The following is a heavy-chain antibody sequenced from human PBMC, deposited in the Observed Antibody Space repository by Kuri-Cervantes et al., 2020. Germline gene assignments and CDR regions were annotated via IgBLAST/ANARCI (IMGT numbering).Heavy chain of an antibody. Sequence: SVKVSCKASGYTFTSYGISWVRQAPGQGLEWMGGIIPIFGTANYAQKFQGRVTITADESTSTAYMELSSLRSEDTAVYYCARGNLERGPERCSSTSCYKKRGNFDYWGQGTLVTVSS. CDR2: IIPIFGTA. CDR1: GYTFTSYG. D-gene: IGHD2-2*02. J-gene: IGHJ4*02. CDR3: ARGNLERGPERCSSTSCYKKRGNFDY. V-gene: IGHV1-69*13.